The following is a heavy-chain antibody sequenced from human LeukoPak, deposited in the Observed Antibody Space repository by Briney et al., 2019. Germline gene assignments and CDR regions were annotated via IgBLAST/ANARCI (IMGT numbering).Heavy chain of an antibody. V-gene: IGHV3-21*01. CDR1: GFTFSSYS. Sequence: PGGSLRLSCAASGFTFSSYSMNWVRQAPGKGLEWVSSISSSSSYIYYADSVKGRFTISRDNAKNSLYLQMNSLRAEDTAVYYCARDLGYCSSTSCYTGEYYYYGMDVWGQGTTVTVSS. D-gene: IGHD2-2*02. J-gene: IGHJ6*02. CDR3: ARDLGYCSSTSCYTGEYYYYGMDV. CDR2: ISSSSSYI.